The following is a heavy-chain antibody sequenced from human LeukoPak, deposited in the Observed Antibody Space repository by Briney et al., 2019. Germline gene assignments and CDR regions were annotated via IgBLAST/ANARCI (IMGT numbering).Heavy chain of an antibody. CDR1: GFTFSSYG. J-gene: IGHJ4*02. CDR3: ARGPRYSSSWYPAD. Sequence: PGGSLRLSCAASGFTFSSYGMHWVRQAPGKGLEWVAVIWYDGSNKYYADSVKGRFTISRDNSKNTLYLQMNSLRAEDTAVYYCARGPRYSSSWYPADWGQGTLVTVSS. V-gene: IGHV3-33*01. CDR2: IWYDGSNK. D-gene: IGHD6-13*01.